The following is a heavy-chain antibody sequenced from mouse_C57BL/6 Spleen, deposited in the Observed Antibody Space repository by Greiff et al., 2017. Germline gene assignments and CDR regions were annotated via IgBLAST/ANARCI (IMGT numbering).Heavy chain of an antibody. D-gene: IGHD1-1*01. CDR2: INYDGSST. V-gene: IGHV5-16*01. Sequence: DVKLVESEGGLVQPGSSMKLSCTASGFTFSDYYMAWVRQVPEKGLEWVANINYDGSSTYYLDSLKSRFIISRDNAKNILYLQMSSLKSEDTATYYCARGIYYYGSSYYWYFDVWGTGTTVTVSS. CDR3: ARGIYYYGSSYYWYFDV. CDR1: GFTFSDYY. J-gene: IGHJ1*03.